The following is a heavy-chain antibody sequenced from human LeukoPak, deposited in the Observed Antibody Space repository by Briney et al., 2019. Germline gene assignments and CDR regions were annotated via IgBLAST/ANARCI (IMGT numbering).Heavy chain of an antibody. Sequence: SGPALVKPIQTLTLTCTFSGFSLSTSGMCVSWIRQPPGKALEWLARIDWDDDKYYGTSLKTRLTISKDTSKNQVVLTITNMDPVDTATYYCARIRRQLVHDAFDIWGQGTMVTVSS. CDR1: GFSLSTSGMC. V-gene: IGHV2-70*11. D-gene: IGHD6-6*01. J-gene: IGHJ3*02. CDR2: IDWDDDK. CDR3: ARIRRQLVHDAFDI.